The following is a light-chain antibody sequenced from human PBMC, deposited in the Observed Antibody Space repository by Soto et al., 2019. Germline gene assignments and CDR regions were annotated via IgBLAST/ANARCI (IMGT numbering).Light chain of an antibody. J-gene: IGKJ1*01. V-gene: IGKV1-5*03. CDR1: QTIGSW. CDR3: QQDNSFSET. Sequence: DMQMTQSPSTLSASVGDRVTITCRASQTIGSWLAWYQQKPGKAPKLLIYKASSLQSGVPSRFSGRGSGTEFTLTISSLQPDDFATYYCQQDNSFSETFGQGTKVEIK. CDR2: KAS.